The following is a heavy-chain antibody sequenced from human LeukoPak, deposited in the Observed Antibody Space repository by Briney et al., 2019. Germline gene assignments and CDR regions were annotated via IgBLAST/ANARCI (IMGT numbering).Heavy chain of an antibody. J-gene: IGHJ5*02. CDR3: ARDFGNLMAGPQKT. CDR1: GFTFSTYN. Sequence: GGSLRLSCAASGFTFSTYNMNWVRQAPGKGLEWVSFISSSSSYIYYADSVKGRFTISRDNAKNSLYLQMNSLRAEDTAVYYCARDFGNLMAGPQKTWGQGTLVTVSS. V-gene: IGHV3-21*01. CDR2: ISSSSSYI. D-gene: IGHD5-24*01.